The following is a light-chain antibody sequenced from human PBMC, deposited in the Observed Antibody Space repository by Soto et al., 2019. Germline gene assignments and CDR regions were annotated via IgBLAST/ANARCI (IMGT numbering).Light chain of an antibody. Sequence: DVVLTQTPLSSPVTLGQPASISCRSSRSLEHSDGNTYLSWLHQRPGQPPRLLLYKISNRFSGVPDRFRGSGGGTEFTLKISRVEAEDVGIYYCMQPTQFPHTFGGGTKVEI. CDR1: RSLEHSDGNTY. V-gene: IGKV2-24*01. CDR3: MQPTQFPHT. J-gene: IGKJ4*02. CDR2: KIS.